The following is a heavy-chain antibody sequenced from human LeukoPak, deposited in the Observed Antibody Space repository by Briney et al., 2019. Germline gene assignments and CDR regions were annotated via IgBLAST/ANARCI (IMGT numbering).Heavy chain of an antibody. D-gene: IGHD3-22*01. J-gene: IGHJ4*02. CDR3: ARDLRYYYDSSGYIG. Sequence: ASVKVSCKASGYTFTYYYMHWVRQAPGQGLEWMGWINPNSGGTNYAQKFQGRVTMTRDTSISTAYMELSRLRSDDTAVYYCARDLRYYYDSSGYIGWGQGTLVTVSS. CDR2: INPNSGGT. CDR1: GYTFTYYY. V-gene: IGHV1-2*02.